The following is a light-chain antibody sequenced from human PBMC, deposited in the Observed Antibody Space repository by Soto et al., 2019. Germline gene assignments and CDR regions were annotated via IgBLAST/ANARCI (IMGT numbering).Light chain of an antibody. Sequence: QSALTQPASVSGYPGQSITISCTGTSSDIGYYNYVSWYQQYPGRAPKLIIYEVSNRPSGVSNRFSGSKSANTASLTISGLQAEDEAEYHCSSYKNSTTVVFGTGTKLTVL. J-gene: IGLJ1*01. CDR2: EVS. V-gene: IGLV2-14*01. CDR3: SSYKNSTTVV. CDR1: SSDIGYYNY.